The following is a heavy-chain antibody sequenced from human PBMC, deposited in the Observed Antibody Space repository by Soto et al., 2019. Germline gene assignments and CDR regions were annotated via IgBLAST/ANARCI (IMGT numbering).Heavy chain of an antibody. CDR3: ARVGLNRYSSSWYPSDY. V-gene: IGHV1-3*01. Sequence: GASVKVSCKASGYTFTSYAMHWVRQAPGQRLEWMGWINAGNGNTKYSQKFQGRVTITRDTSASTAYMELSSLRSEDTAVYYCARVGLNRYSSSWYPSDYWGQGTLVTVSS. CDR2: INAGNGNT. J-gene: IGHJ4*02. CDR1: GYTFTSYA. D-gene: IGHD6-13*01.